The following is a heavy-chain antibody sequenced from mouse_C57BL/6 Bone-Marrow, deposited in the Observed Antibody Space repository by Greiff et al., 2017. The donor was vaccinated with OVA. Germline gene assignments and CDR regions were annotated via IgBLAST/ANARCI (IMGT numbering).Heavy chain of an antibody. CDR1: GYTFTSYW. V-gene: IGHV1-55*01. CDR3: ARYSNYLYYAMDY. CDR2: IYPGSGSS. Sequence: VQLQQPGAELVKPGASVKMSCKASGYTFTSYWITWVKQRPGQGLEWIGDIYPGSGSSNYNEKFKSKATLTVDTSSSTAYMQLSSLTSEDSAVYYSARYSNYLYYAMDYWGQGTSVTVSS. J-gene: IGHJ4*01. D-gene: IGHD2-5*01.